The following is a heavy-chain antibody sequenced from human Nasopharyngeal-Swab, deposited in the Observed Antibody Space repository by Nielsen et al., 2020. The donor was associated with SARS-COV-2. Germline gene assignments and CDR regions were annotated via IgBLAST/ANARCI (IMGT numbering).Heavy chain of an antibody. D-gene: IGHD6-13*01. Sequence: GRTLRLSCAASGFTCSSYWTSWVRQAPGKGLEWVANIKQDGSEKYYVDSVKGRFTISRDNAKNSLYLQMNSLRAEDTAVYYCASLSSSSWFFDYWGQGTLVTVSS. J-gene: IGHJ4*02. V-gene: IGHV3-7*01. CDR1: GFTCSSYW. CDR3: ASLSSSSWFFDY. CDR2: IKQDGSEK.